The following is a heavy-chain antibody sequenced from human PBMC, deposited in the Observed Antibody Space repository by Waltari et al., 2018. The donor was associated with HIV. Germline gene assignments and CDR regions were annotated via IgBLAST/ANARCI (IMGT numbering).Heavy chain of an antibody. CDR2: IYYSGST. J-gene: IGHJ1*01. Sequence: QLQLQESGPGLVKPSETLSLTCSVSGGSISSSSYYWGWIRQPPGKGLEWIGSIYYSGSTYYNPSLKSRVTISVDTSKNQFSLKLSSVTAADTAVYYCARQSNIVVVPAAMDYFQHWGQGTLVTVSS. CDR3: ARQSNIVVVPAAMDYFQH. CDR1: GGSISSSSYY. D-gene: IGHD2-2*01. V-gene: IGHV4-39*01.